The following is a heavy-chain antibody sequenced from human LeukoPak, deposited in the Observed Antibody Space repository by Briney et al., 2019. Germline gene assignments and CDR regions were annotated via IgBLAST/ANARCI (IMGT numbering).Heavy chain of an antibody. CDR3: ARDLEIGSSSYYFDH. J-gene: IGHJ4*02. Sequence: GRSLRLSCAASGFTFSSYGMHWVRQAPGKGLEWVAIIWYDGSNTYYVDSVRGGFTISRDNSKNTLYLQVNSLRAEDTAMYYCARDLEIGSSSYYFDHWGQGTLVTVSS. D-gene: IGHD1-1*01. V-gene: IGHV3-33*01. CDR1: GFTFSSYG. CDR2: IWYDGSNT.